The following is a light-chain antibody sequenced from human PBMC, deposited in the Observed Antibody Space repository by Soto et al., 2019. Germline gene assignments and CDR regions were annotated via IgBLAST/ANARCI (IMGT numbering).Light chain of an antibody. CDR1: QSVNSNY. CDR3: QQYGRT. J-gene: IGKJ2*01. Sequence: DIVLTQSPGTLSLSPGDRATLSCRSSQSVNSNYLAWYQQKPGQAPRLLIFGASTRATGIPDRFRGSGSGTDFTLIINRLEPEDFAVYYCQQYGRTFGQGTKLEIK. V-gene: IGKV3-20*01. CDR2: GAS.